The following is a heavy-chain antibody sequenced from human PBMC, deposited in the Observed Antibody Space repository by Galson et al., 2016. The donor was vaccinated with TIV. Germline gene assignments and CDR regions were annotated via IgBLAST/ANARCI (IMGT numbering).Heavy chain of an antibody. CDR1: GFTFSSYA. CDR3: TRRKNYGGDAFDL. Sequence: SLRLSCAASGFTFSSYAMHWVRQAPGKGLEWVSGIVGTGGTTYYADSVKGRFSISRDNSKNTLYLQMNSLRGEDTVLYYCTRRKNYGGDAFDLWGQGTLVTVSS. D-gene: IGHD4-23*01. CDR2: IVGTGGTT. V-gene: IGHV3-23*01. J-gene: IGHJ3*01.